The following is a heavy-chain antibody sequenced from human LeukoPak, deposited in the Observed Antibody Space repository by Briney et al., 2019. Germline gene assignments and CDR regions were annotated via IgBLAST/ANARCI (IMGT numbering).Heavy chain of an antibody. CDR1: GFTFSSYG. CDR2: IWYDGSNK. V-gene: IGHV3-33*01. J-gene: IGHJ4*02. D-gene: IGHD4-17*01. Sequence: GRSLRLSCAASGFTFSSYGMHWVRQAPGKGLEWVAVIWYDGSNKYYADSVKGRFTISRDNSKSTLYLQMNSLRAEETAVYYCARDPGYGDQEAFVWGQGTLVTVSS. CDR3: ARDPGYGDQEAFV.